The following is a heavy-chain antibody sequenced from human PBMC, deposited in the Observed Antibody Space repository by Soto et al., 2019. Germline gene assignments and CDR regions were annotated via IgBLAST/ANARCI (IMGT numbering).Heavy chain of an antibody. J-gene: IGHJ5*02. CDR2: VFDFGST. CDR3: ARLIEGYPPHNYFDP. Sequence: PSETLSLTCSVSGDSVKSSYCACIRQSPGRAPEWVGYVFDFGSTGYHPSLKGRLTISMDTSKNQVSLSLRSVTVADTGIYYCARLIEGYPPHNYFDPWGQGTLVT. V-gene: IGHV4-59*02. D-gene: IGHD2-15*01. CDR1: GDSVKSSY.